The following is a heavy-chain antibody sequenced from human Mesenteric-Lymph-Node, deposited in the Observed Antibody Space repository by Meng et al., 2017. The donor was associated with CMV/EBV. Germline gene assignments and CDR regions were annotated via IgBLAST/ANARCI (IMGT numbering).Heavy chain of an antibody. D-gene: IGHD4-23*01. J-gene: IGHJ4*02. V-gene: IGHV1-18*01. CDR2: ISTFNGNP. CDR3: ARDLGRGGNFFDY. CDR1: GYTFTYYG. Sequence: ASVKVSCKTSGYTFTYYGLSWVRQAPGQGPEWMGWISTFNGNPKYAQQFQGRVTMTTDTSTSTAYMELRSLRSDDTAVYYCARDLGRGGNFFDYWGQGTLVTVSS.